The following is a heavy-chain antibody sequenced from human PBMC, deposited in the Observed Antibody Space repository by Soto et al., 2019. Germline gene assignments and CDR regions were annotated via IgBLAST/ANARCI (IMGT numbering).Heavy chain of an antibody. CDR3: ARSRTGTTYGGMDV. V-gene: IGHV3-66*01. CDR2: IHSGGDT. D-gene: IGHD1-7*01. CDR1: GFAVSSNY. Sequence: PGGSLRLSCAASGFAVSSNYMTWVHQAPGKGLEWVSVIHSGGDTHYADSVRGRFTISRDNSKNTLYLQMNSLRAEDTAVYYCARSRTGTTYGGMDVWGQGTTVTVSS. J-gene: IGHJ6*02.